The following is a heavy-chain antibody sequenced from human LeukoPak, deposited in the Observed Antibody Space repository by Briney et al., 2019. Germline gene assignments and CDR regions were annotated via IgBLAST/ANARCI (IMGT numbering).Heavy chain of an antibody. D-gene: IGHD3-10*01. J-gene: IGHJ4*02. CDR3: ARVKYYYGLGSSVRDY. CDR2: MRQDGQEK. CDR1: GFTFSSYW. V-gene: IGHV3-7*01. Sequence: PGGSLRLSCAASGFTFSSYWMSWVRQAPGKGLEWVATMRQDGQEKYHLDSVKGRFTISRDNAKNSLYLQMNGLRAEDTAVYYCARVKYYYGLGSSVRDYWGQGTLVTVSS.